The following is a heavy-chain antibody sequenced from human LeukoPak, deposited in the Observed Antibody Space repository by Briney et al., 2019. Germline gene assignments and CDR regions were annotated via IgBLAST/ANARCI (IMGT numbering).Heavy chain of an antibody. Sequence: PGGSLRLSCAASGFTFSSYSMNWVRQAPGKGLEWVSYISSSGSTIYYADSVKGRFTISRDNAKNSLYLQMNSLSAEDTAVYYCARDSSSWSLTFDYWGQGTLVTVSS. D-gene: IGHD6-13*01. CDR3: ARDSSSWSLTFDY. V-gene: IGHV3-48*04. CDR1: GFTFSSYS. J-gene: IGHJ4*02. CDR2: ISSSGSTI.